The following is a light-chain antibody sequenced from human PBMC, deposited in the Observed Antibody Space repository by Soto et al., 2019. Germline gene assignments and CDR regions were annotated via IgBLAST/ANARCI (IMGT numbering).Light chain of an antibody. Sequence: ILLTQSQSSLSASVVDRVTITFLASQSISTYLNWYQKKPGKAPNLLIFAASSLQSGVPSRFSGSGSGTEFTLTITSLQPEDFATYYCQQFHSYPRTFGQGTKVDIK. CDR2: AAS. CDR1: QSISTY. J-gene: IGKJ1*01. V-gene: IGKV1-9*01. CDR3: QQFHSYPRT.